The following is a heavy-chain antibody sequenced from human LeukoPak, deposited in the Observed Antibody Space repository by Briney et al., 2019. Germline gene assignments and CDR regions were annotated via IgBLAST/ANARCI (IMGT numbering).Heavy chain of an antibody. CDR1: GFTFSSYA. D-gene: IGHD2-15*01. J-gene: IGHJ4*02. CDR2: ITGSGSDT. V-gene: IGHV3-23*01. Sequence: PGGSLRLSCEASGFTFSSYAMNWVRQVPGKGLDWDSSITGSGSDTYFVDSVKGRFTISRDNSKNTLYLQLNSLRAEDTAVYYCAKGTEGYCSGTICYPFDYWGRGTLVTVSS. CDR3: AKGTEGYCSGTICYPFDY.